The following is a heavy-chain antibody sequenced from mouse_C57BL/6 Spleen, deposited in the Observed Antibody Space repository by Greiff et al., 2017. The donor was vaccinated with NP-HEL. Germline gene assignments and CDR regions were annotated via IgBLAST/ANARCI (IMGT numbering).Heavy chain of an antibody. J-gene: IGHJ1*03. CDR1: GFTFSDYY. Sequence: DVQLVESEGGLVQPGSSMKLSCTASGFTFSDYYMAWVRQVPEKGLEWVANINYDGSSTNYLDSLKSRFIISRDNAKNILYLQMSSLKSEDTATYYCASDGVGHWYYDVWGTGTTVTVSS. V-gene: IGHV5-16*01. D-gene: IGHD1-1*01. CDR3: ASDGVGHWYYDV. CDR2: INYDGSST.